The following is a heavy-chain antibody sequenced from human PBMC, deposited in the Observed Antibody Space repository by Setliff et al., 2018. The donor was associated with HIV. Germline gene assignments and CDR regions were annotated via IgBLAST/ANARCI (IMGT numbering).Heavy chain of an antibody. V-gene: IGHV3-30*03. CDR1: GFTFSSYG. CDR3: ARVSGATRDYYYYYMDV. CDR2: ISYDGSNK. Sequence: GGSLRLSCAASGFTFSSYGIHWVRQAPGKGLEWVAVISYDGSNKYYADSVKGRFTISRDNSKNTLYLQMNSLRAEDTAVYYCARVSGATRDYYYYYMDVWGKGTTVTVSS. J-gene: IGHJ6*03. D-gene: IGHD1-26*01.